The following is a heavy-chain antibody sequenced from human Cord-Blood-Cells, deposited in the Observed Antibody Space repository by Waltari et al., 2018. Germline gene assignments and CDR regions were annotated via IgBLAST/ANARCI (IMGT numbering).Heavy chain of an antibody. Sequence: GLLKPSETLSLTCAVYGGSSSGYYWSWIRQTPGKGLEWIGEINHSGSTNYNPSLKSRVTISVDTSKNQFSLKLSSVTAADTAVYYCARGSVVVIATNWFDPWCQGTLVTVSS. CDR3: ARGSVVVIATNWFDP. D-gene: IGHD2-21*01. CDR1: GGSSSGYY. J-gene: IGHJ5*02. V-gene: IGHV4-34*01. CDR2: INHSGST.